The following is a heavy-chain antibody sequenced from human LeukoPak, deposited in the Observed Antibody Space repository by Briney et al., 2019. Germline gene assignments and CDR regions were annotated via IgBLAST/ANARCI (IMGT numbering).Heavy chain of an antibody. CDR2: VFHSGST. CDR3: ARVLAAAGTMVLDN. Sequence: SETLSLTCTVSGGSIRSSYWWTWVRQPPGKGLEWIGEVFHSGSTNYNPSLKSRVTISGDNSKNQFSLTMSSVTAADTAVYYCARVLAAAGTMVLDNWGQGTLVIVSS. D-gene: IGHD6-13*01. CDR1: GGSIRSSYW. J-gene: IGHJ4*02. V-gene: IGHV4-4*02.